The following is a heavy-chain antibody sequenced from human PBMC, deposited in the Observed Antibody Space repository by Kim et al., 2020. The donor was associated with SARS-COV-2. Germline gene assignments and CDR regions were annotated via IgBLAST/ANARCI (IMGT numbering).Heavy chain of an antibody. D-gene: IGHD6-19*01. CDR2: ISSSSSYI. Sequence: GGSLRLSCAASGFTFSRYSMNWVRQAPGKGLEWVSSISSSSSYIYYADSVKGRFTISRDNAKNSLYLQMNSLRAEDTAVYYCARAIAVAGTLRFDYWGQGTLVTVSS. CDR1: GFTFSRYS. V-gene: IGHV3-21*01. CDR3: ARAIAVAGTLRFDY. J-gene: IGHJ4*02.